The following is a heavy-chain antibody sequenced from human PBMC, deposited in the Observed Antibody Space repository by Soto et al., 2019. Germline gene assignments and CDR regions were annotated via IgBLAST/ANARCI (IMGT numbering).Heavy chain of an antibody. V-gene: IGHV4-59*08. D-gene: IGHD3-10*01. J-gene: IGHJ4*02. CDR3: ARDYGGYSDY. CDR1: GGSISSYY. Sequence: QVQLQESGPGLVKPSETLSLTCTVSGGSISSYYWSWIRQPPGKGLEWIGYIYYSGSTNYNPSLKSRVTISVDTSKNQCSLKLSSVTAADTAVYYCARDYGGYSDYWGQGTLVTVSS. CDR2: IYYSGST.